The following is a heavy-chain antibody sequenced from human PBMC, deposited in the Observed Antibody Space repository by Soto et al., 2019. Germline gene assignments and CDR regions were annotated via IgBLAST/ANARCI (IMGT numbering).Heavy chain of an antibody. Sequence: GGSLRLSCAASGFTFSSYAMSWVRQAPGKGLEWVSAISGSGGSTYYADSVKGRFTISRDNSKNTLYLQMNSLRAEDTAVYYCARHDSSGYYAFDIWGQGTMVTVSS. J-gene: IGHJ3*02. CDR3: ARHDSSGYYAFDI. D-gene: IGHD3-22*01. V-gene: IGHV3-23*01. CDR2: ISGSGGST. CDR1: GFTFSSYA.